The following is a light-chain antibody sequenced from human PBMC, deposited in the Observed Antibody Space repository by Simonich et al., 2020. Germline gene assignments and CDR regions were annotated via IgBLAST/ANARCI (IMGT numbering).Light chain of an antibody. J-gene: IGKJ1*01. Sequence: DIQMTQSPSSLSASVGERVTITCRARHSISSYLHWYQQKPEKAPKHLIYPASSLQRGGTSRFSSSGAGIDITLTISSLSTEDIATSSGNQSYRTPGTWDHGTTVQIK. V-gene: IGKV1-39*01. CDR1: HSISSY. CDR3: NQSYRTPGT. CDR2: PAS.